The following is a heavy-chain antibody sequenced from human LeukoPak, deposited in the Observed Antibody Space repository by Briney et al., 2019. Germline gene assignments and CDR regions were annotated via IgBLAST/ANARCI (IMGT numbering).Heavy chain of an antibody. CDR3: ARLERKSWSDP. D-gene: IGHD5-24*01. Sequence: GTLTLSCAASGCTFSSYWMICVRQAPGKGLEWVERITKDASEITYVDYVKGRFHISRQNAKSSLYLQMKSLRAEETAVYYCARLERKSWSDPSGEGNLVTVSS. CDR2: ITKDASEI. V-gene: IGHV3-7*01. J-gene: IGHJ5*02. CDR1: GCTFSSYW.